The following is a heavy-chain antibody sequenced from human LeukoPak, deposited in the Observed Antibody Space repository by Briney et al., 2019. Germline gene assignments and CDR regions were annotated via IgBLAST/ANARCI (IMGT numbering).Heavy chain of an antibody. CDR2: ISGSAGST. D-gene: IGHD2-15*01. Sequence: GGSLRLSCAASGFTFNTYAMSWVRQAPGKGLEWVSAISGSAGSTYYADSVKGRFTISRDNSNNILYLQIHSLRAEDTAVYYCAKGKGSSSSSIDWWGQGTLVTVSS. J-gene: IGHJ4*02. V-gene: IGHV3-23*01. CDR3: AKGKGSSSSSIDW. CDR1: GFTFNTYA.